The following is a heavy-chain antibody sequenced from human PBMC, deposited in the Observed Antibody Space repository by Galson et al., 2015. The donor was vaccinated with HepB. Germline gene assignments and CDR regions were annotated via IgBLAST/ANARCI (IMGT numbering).Heavy chain of an antibody. CDR1: TFIFNTYS. CDR2: ISSGSTTI. J-gene: IGHJ4*02. V-gene: IGHV3-48*04. D-gene: IGHD3-3*01. Sequence: SLRLSCAASTFIFNTYSMSWVRQAPGKGLEWVSYISSGSTTIHYADSVKGRFTISRDNAKNSLYLQMNSLRADDTAVYYCVFLRGLDLKPLDSWGQGTLVTVSS. CDR3: VFLRGLDLKPLDS.